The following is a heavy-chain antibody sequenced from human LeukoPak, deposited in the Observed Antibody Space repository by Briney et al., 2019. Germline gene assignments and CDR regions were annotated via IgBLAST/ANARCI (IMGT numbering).Heavy chain of an antibody. Sequence: SVKVSCKASGGTFSSYAISWVRQAPGRGLEWMGRIIPILGIANYAQKFQGRVTITADKSTSTAYMELSSLRSEDTAVYYCARSEGQQLVPYWGQGTLVTVSS. D-gene: IGHD6-13*01. J-gene: IGHJ4*02. CDR2: IIPILGIA. CDR1: GGTFSSYA. V-gene: IGHV1-69*04. CDR3: ARSEGQQLVPY.